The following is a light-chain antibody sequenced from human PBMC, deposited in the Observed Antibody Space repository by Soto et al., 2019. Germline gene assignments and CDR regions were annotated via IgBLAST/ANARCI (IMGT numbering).Light chain of an antibody. V-gene: IGLV3-21*01. CDR2: SDT. CDR3: PVCDSSGDPVV. Sequence: SYELTQPPSVSVAPGKTANITCGGNNIGRESVHWYQQKPGQAPLLVIYSDTDRPSGIPGRFSGSNSGNTATLTISRVEAGDEADYYCPVCDSSGDPVVFGGGTKVTVL. CDR1: NIGRES. J-gene: IGLJ2*01.